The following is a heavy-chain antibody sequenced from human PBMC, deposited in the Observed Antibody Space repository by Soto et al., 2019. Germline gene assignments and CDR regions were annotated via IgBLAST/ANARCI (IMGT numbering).Heavy chain of an antibody. D-gene: IGHD3-22*01. CDR3: ARANQPYYYDSSGYYYVPFDY. CDR1: GFTFSSYA. CDR2: ISYDGSSK. J-gene: IGHJ4*02. V-gene: IGHV3-30-3*01. Sequence: GGSLRLSCAASGFTFSSYAMHWVRQAPGKGLEWVAVISYDGSSKYYADSVKGRFTISRDNSKNTLYLQMNSLRAEDTAVYYCARANQPYYYDSSGYYYVPFDYWGQGTLVTVSS.